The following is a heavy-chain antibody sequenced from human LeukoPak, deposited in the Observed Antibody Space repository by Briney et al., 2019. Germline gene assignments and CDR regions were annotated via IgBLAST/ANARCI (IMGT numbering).Heavy chain of an antibody. D-gene: IGHD3-3*01. CDR1: GGSISSYY. V-gene: IGHV4-59*01. Sequence: SETLSLTCTVSGGSISSYYWSWIRQPPGKGLEWIGYIYYSGSTNYNPSLKSRVTISVDTSKNQFSLKLSSVTAADTAVYYCARDFWSGYENWGQGTLVTVSS. CDR2: IYYSGST. J-gene: IGHJ4*02. CDR3: ARDFWSGYEN.